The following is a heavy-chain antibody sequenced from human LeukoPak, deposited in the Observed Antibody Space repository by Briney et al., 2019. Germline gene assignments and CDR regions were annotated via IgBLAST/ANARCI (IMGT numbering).Heavy chain of an antibody. CDR3: VRDVWGDRDSYFDY. V-gene: IGHV3-74*01. CDR1: GFTFSIYW. D-gene: IGHD2-21*01. Sequence: PGGSLRLSCAASGFTFSIYWMHWVRQVPGKGLVWVSRINTDGRSTSYVDTVKGRFTMSRDNAKNTLYLQMNSLRAEDTAVYYCVRDVWGDRDSYFDYWGQGTLVTVSS. J-gene: IGHJ4*02. CDR2: INTDGRST.